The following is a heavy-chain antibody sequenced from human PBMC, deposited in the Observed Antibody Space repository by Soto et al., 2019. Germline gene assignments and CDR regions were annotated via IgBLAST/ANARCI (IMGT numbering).Heavy chain of an antibody. CDR2: IYYSGST. CDR3: ARLDPYGSGSHYYGMDV. D-gene: IGHD3-10*01. Sequence: SETLSLTCTVSGGSISSYYWSWIRQPPGKGLEWIGYIYYSGSTNYNPSLKSRVTISVDTSKNQFSLKLSSVTAADTAVYYCARLDPYGSGSHYYGMDVRGQGTTVTVSS. CDR1: GGSISSYY. V-gene: IGHV4-59*08. J-gene: IGHJ6*02.